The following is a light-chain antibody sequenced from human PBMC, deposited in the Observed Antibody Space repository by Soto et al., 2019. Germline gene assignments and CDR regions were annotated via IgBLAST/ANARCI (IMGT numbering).Light chain of an antibody. CDR2: GAS. CDR3: EQYNNWPPT. Sequence: EIVMTQSPAPLSVSPGEGATLSCRASQSVGSNLAWYQQKPGQAPRLLIFGASTRVTGIPARSSGSGSGTEFTLTISSLQSEDFAVYYCEQYNNWPPTFGGGTKVEIK. J-gene: IGKJ4*01. CDR1: QSVGSN. V-gene: IGKV3-15*01.